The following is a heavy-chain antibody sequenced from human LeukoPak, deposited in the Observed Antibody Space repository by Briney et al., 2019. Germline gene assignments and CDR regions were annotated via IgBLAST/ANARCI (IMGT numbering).Heavy chain of an antibody. CDR1: GGSIRSYY. CDR2: ISNTGST. CDR3: ARDHDSWRSDY. J-gene: IGHJ4*02. Sequence: PSETLSLTCTVSGGSIRSYYWSWFRQPPGKGLEWIAYISNTGSTKYNPSLRSRVTISVDTSKNQFSLKLSSVTAADTAVYYCARDHDSWRSDYWGQGTLVTVSS. V-gene: IGHV4-59*12. D-gene: IGHD6-13*01.